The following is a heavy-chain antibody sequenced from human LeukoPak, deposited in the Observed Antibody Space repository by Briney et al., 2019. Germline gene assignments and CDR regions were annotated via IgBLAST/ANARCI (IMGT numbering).Heavy chain of an antibody. D-gene: IGHD3-22*01. CDR3: AREAVYYDSSGYYFDY. Sequence: GRSLRLSCAASGFTFSSYGVHWVRQAPGKGLEWVAVIWYDGSNKYYADSVKGRFTISRDNSKNTLYLQMNSLRAEDTAVYYCAREAVYYDSSGYYFDYWGQGTLVTVSS. CDR2: IWYDGSNK. V-gene: IGHV3-33*01. J-gene: IGHJ4*02. CDR1: GFTFSSYG.